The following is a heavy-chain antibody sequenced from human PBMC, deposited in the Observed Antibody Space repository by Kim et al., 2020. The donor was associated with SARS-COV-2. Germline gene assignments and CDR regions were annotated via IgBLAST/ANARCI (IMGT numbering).Heavy chain of an antibody. V-gene: IGHV3-23*01. J-gene: IGHJ4*02. Sequence: EDSVKGRFTISRDNSKNTLYLQMNSLRAEDTAVYYCAKALGSGSPVLFDYWGQGTLVTVSS. CDR3: AKALGSGSPVLFDY. D-gene: IGHD3-10*01.